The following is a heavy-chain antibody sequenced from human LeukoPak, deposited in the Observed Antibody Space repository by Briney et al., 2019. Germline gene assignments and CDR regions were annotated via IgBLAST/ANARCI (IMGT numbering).Heavy chain of an antibody. CDR3: ARTLVGAIDWFDP. Sequence: GESLKISCKGSGYSFTSSWIGWVRQMPGKGLEWMGIIYPGDSDTRYSPSFQGQVTISADKSISTAYLQWNSLKASDTAMYYCARTLVGAIDWFDPWGQGTLVTVSS. J-gene: IGHJ5*02. CDR2: IYPGDSDT. D-gene: IGHD1-26*01. CDR1: GYSFTSSW. V-gene: IGHV5-51*01.